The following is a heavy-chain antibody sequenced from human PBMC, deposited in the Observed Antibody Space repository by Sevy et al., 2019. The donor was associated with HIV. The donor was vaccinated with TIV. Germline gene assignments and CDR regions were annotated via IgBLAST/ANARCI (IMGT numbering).Heavy chain of an antibody. CDR1: GYTFTSYG. J-gene: IGHJ4*02. CDR2: ISAYNGNT. V-gene: IGHV1-18*01. Sequence: ASVKVSCKASGYTFTSYGISWVRQAPGQGLEWMGWISAYNGNTNYAQKLQGRVTMTTDTSMSTAYVELRSLRSDDTAIYYCARDRNGYGGNSIDYWGQGTLVTVSS. CDR3: ARDRNGYGGNSIDY. D-gene: IGHD2-21*02.